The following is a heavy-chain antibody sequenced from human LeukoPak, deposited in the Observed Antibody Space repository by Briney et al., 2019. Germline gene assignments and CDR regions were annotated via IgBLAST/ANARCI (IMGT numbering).Heavy chain of an antibody. CDR3: AKPVVPAAMDPFDY. D-gene: IGHD2-2*01. CDR1: GYTFSSYA. J-gene: IGHJ4*02. Sequence: PGGSLTLACAASGYTFSSYAMSWVRQAPGRGLEWVSAISGSGGSTYYADSVKGRFTISRDNSKNTLYLQMNSLRAEDTAVYYCAKPVVPAAMDPFDYWGQGTLVTVSS. CDR2: ISGSGGST. V-gene: IGHV3-23*01.